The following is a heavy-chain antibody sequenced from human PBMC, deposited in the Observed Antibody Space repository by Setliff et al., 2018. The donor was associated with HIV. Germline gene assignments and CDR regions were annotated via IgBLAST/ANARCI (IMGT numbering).Heavy chain of an antibody. V-gene: IGHV1-3*04. CDR2: IGTDNGYR. CDR1: GYTFSEYA. Sequence: GASVKVSCKASGYTFSEYAIHWVRQAPGQRLEWMGRIGTDNGYRRYSPKLQGRVTITKDTSANTAYMELRGLRSEDTAVYYCARWCAAAGCYPAIYHFDSWGQGTLVTVSS. CDR3: ARWCAAAGCYPAIYHFDS. D-gene: IGHD2-2*01. J-gene: IGHJ4*02.